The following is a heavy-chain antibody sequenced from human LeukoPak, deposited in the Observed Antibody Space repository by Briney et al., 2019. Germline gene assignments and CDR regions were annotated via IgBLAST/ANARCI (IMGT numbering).Heavy chain of an antibody. CDR2: LYSGGQA. J-gene: IGHJ4*02. V-gene: IGHV3-53*01. CDR1: GFTVSSKY. Sequence: PGGSLRLSCIASGFTVSSKYMSWVRQAPGKGLEWVSVLYSGGQAFYPDSVRGRFTISRDNSKNTLYLQMNSLRAEDTAVYYCAKDSYGADGYFDYWGQGTLVTVSS. CDR3: AKDSYGADGYFDY. D-gene: IGHD4-17*01.